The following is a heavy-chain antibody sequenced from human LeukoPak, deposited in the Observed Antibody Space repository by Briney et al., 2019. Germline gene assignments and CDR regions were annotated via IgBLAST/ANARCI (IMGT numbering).Heavy chain of an antibody. CDR1: GGSISSYY. V-gene: IGHV4-59*01. J-gene: IGHJ4*02. D-gene: IGHD4-11*01. Sequence: SETLSLTCTVSGGSISSYYWSWIRQPPGKGLEWIGYIYYSGSTNYNPSLKSRVTISVDTSKNQFSLKLSSVTAADTAVYYCARVGSSRATVIDYWGQGTLVTVSS. CDR2: IYYSGST. CDR3: ARVGSSRATVIDY.